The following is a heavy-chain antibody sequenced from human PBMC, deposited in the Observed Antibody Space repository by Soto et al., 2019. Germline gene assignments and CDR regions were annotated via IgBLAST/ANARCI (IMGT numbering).Heavy chain of an antibody. CDR1: GYTFTSYY. CDR3: ARGKDRATVTTFDY. D-gene: IGHD4-17*01. CDR2: INPSGGST. J-gene: IGHJ4*02. V-gene: IGHV1-46*04. Sequence: GASVKVSCKASGYTFTSYYIHWVRQAPGQGLEWMGIINPSGGSTSYADSVKGRFTISRDNSKNTVDLQMNSLRAEDTAVYYCARGKDRATVTTFDYWGQGTLVTVSS.